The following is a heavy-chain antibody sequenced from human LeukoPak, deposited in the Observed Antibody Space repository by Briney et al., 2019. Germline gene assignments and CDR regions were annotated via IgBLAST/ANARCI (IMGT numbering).Heavy chain of an antibody. Sequence: PGGSLRLSCAASGFTFSSYGMHWVRQAPGKGLEWVAVIWYDGSNKYYADSVKGRFTISRDNSTTTLYLQMNSLRAEDTAVYYCARDPGGPRDGYPKWAFDIWGQGTMVTVPS. CDR2: IWYDGSNK. CDR1: GFTFSSYG. V-gene: IGHV3-33*08. D-gene: IGHD5-24*01. J-gene: IGHJ3*02. CDR3: ARDPGGPRDGYPKWAFDI.